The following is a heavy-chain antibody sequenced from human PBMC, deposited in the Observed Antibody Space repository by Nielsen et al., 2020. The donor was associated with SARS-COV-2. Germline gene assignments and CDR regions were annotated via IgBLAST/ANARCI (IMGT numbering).Heavy chain of an antibody. CDR1: NDYIRSSDYY. J-gene: IGHJ4*02. V-gene: IGHV4-39*07. Sequence: SETLSLTCSVANDYIRSSDYYWGWIRQPPGQGLEWIGSIYYSGSTNYNPSLKSRVTISVVTSKNQFSLKLSSVTAADTAVYYCAGSGWSRYFDYWGQGTLVTVSS. CDR2: IYYSGST. CDR3: AGSGWSRYFDY. D-gene: IGHD6-19*01.